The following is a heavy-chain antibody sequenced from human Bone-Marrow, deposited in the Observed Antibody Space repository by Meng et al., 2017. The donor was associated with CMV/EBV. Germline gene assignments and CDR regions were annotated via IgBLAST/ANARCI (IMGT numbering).Heavy chain of an antibody. CDR3: AARIHILRVNTQDLSSGAAFDI. CDR2: IVVGSGNT. CDR1: GFTFTSSA. V-gene: IGHV1-58*01. Sequence: SVKVSCKASGFTFTSSAVQWVRQARGQRLEWIGWIVVGSGNTNYAQKFQERVTITRDMSTSTAYMELSSLRSEDTGVYYCAARIHILRVNTQDLSSGAAFDIWGQGTMVTVSS. D-gene: IGHD2-15*01. J-gene: IGHJ3*02.